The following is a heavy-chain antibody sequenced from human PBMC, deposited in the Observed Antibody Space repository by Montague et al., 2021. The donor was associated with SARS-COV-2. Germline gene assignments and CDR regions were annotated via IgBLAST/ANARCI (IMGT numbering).Heavy chain of an antibody. D-gene: IGHD2-2*02. J-gene: IGHJ6*03. V-gene: IGHV4-59*01. Sequence: SETLSLTCTVSGGSISSYYWSWIRQPPGKGLEWIAYIHYSGRTNFNPSLRSRVTMSVDTSKSQFSLKLSSVTAADTAVYYCARVVYCGSSGCYTPYYMDVWGKGTTVTVSS. CDR3: ARVVYCGSSGCYTPYYMDV. CDR1: GGSISSYY. CDR2: IHYSGRT.